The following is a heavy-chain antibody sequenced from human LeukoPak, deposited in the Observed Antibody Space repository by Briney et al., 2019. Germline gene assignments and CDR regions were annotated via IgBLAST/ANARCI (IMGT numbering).Heavy chain of an antibody. CDR3: AKVDSDILTGYYPNSYNWFDP. J-gene: IGHJ5*02. Sequence: GGSLRLSCAASGFTFSSYAMSWVRQAPGKGLEWVSSISVSGGSTYYADSVKGRFTISRDNSKNTLYLQMNSLRAEDTAVYYCAKVDSDILTGYYPNSYNWFDPWGQGTLVTVCS. D-gene: IGHD3-9*01. V-gene: IGHV3-23*01. CDR1: GFTFSSYA. CDR2: ISVSGGST.